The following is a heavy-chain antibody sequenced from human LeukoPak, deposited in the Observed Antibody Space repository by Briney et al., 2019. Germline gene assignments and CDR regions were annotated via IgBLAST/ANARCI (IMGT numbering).Heavy chain of an antibody. J-gene: IGHJ4*02. CDR2: IYYSGST. CDR3: ARHEGAAAGTIDY. Sequence: PSETLSLTCTVSGGSISSSSYYWGWIRQPPGKELEWIGSIYYSGSTYYNPSLKSRVTISVDTSKNQFSLKLSSVTAADTAVYYCARHEGAAAGTIDYWGQGTLVTVSS. D-gene: IGHD6-13*01. CDR1: GGSISSSSYY. V-gene: IGHV4-39*01.